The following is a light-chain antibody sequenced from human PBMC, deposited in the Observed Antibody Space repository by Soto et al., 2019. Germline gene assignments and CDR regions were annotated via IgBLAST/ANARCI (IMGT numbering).Light chain of an antibody. CDR3: SSYTTSTSFIL. Sequence: QSVLTQPASVSGSPGQSITISCLGTSSDIGNYDFVSWYQQVPGTAPKAMIYEVSSRPSGVSNRFSGSKSGNTASLTISGLQAEDEAYYYCSSYTTSTSFILFGGGTKGTVL. V-gene: IGLV2-14*01. CDR1: SSDIGNYDF. CDR2: EVS. J-gene: IGLJ3*02.